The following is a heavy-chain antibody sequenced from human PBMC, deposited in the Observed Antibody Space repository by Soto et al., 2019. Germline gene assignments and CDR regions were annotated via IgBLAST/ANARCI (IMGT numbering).Heavy chain of an antibody. Sequence: SETLSLTCTVSGGSISSSSYYWGWIRQPPGKGLEWIGSIYYSGSTYYNPSLKSRVTISVDTSKNQFSLKLSSVTAADTAVYYCARSATYYYDSSGYYLYYYYYYGMDVWGQGTTVPVSS. CDR3: ARSATYYYDSSGYYLYYYYYYGMDV. V-gene: IGHV4-39*01. CDR2: IYYSGST. D-gene: IGHD3-22*01. J-gene: IGHJ6*02. CDR1: GGSISSSSYY.